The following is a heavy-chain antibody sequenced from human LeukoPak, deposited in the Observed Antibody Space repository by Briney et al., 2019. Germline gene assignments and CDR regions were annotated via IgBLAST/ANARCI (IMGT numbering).Heavy chain of an antibody. Sequence: SETLSLTCTVSGGSISSYYWSWIRQPPGKGLEWIGYIYYSGSTNYNPSLKSRVTISVDTSKNQFSLKLSSVTAADTVVYYCARGRDGYNFGTFDYWGQGTLVTVSS. D-gene: IGHD5-24*01. CDR1: GGSISSYY. J-gene: IGHJ4*02. CDR2: IYYSGST. CDR3: ARGRDGYNFGTFDY. V-gene: IGHV4-59*01.